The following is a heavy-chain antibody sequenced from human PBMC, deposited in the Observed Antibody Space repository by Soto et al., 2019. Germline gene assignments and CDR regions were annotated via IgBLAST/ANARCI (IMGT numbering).Heavy chain of an antibody. J-gene: IGHJ4*02. V-gene: IGHV4-61*01. CDR3: ARGLAGSQDY. Sequence: PSENLSLTCTVSGGSVSSGSYYWSWIRQPPGQGLEWIGYIYYSGSTNYNPSLKSRVTTSVDTSKNQFSLKLSSVTAADTAVYYCARGLAGSQDYWGRGTLVTVPS. CDR1: GGSVSSGSYY. CDR2: IYYSGST. D-gene: IGHD2-15*01.